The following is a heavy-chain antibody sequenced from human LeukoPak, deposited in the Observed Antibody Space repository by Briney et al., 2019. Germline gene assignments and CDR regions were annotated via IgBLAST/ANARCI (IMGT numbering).Heavy chain of an antibody. CDR3: ARMTTTVTTVDAFDI. D-gene: IGHD4-17*01. CDR1: GFSLSTSGMC. Sequence: SGPALVKPTQTLTLTCTFSGFSLSTSGMCVSWIRQPPGKALEWLALIDWDDDKYYSTSLKTRLTISKDTSKNQVVLTMTNMDPVDTATYYCARMTTTVTTVDAFDIWGQGTMVTVSS. CDR2: IDWDDDK. J-gene: IGHJ3*02. V-gene: IGHV2-70*01.